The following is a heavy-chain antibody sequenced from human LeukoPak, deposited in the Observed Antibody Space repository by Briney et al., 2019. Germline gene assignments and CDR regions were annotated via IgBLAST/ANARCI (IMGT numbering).Heavy chain of an antibody. Sequence: SETLSLTCTVSGGSISSYYWSWIRQPAGKGLEWIGRIHSSWSTNYNPSLKSRVTMSVDTSKNQFSLKLSSVTAADTAVYYCARGIYCSGNSCYYYYYYMDVWGKGTTVTVSS. CDR2: IHSSWST. CDR3: ARGIYCSGNSCYYYYYYMDV. D-gene: IGHD2-2*01. J-gene: IGHJ6*03. V-gene: IGHV4-4*07. CDR1: GGSISSYY.